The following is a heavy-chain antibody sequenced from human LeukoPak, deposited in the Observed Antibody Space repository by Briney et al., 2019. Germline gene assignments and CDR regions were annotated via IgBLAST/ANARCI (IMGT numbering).Heavy chain of an antibody. J-gene: IGHJ3*02. CDR3: ARSGRNYYDSSGYFAQIAFDI. CDR2: IYYSGST. V-gene: IGHV4-59*01. CDR1: GGSISSYY. D-gene: IGHD3-22*01. Sequence: SETLSLTCTVPGGSISSYYWSWIRQPPGKGLEWIGYIYYSGSTNYNPSLKSRVTISVDTSKNQFSLKLSSVTAADTAVYYCARSGRNYYDSSGYFAQIAFDIWGQGTMVTVSS.